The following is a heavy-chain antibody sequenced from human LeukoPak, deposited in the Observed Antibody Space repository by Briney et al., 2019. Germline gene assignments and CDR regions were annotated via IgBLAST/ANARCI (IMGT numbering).Heavy chain of an antibody. D-gene: IGHD6-13*01. J-gene: IGHJ5*02. CDR3: ARGFRYSSSWYNWFDP. V-gene: IGHV3-30*04. CDR1: GFTFRSYA. Sequence: GGSLRLSCAASGFTFRSYAMHWVRQAPGKGLEWVAVISYDGSNKYYADSVKGRFTISRDNSKNTLYLQMNSLRAEDTAVYYCARGFRYSSSWYNWFDPWGQGTLVTVSS. CDR2: ISYDGSNK.